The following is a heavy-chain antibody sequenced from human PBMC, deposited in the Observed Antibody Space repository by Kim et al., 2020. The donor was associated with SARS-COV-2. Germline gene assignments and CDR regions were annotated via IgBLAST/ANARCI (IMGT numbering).Heavy chain of an antibody. V-gene: IGHV3-33*01. CDR3: AREPTMIVTSMIPHDAFDI. D-gene: IGHD3-22*01. Sequence: GGSLRLSCAAPGFTFSSYGMHWVRQAPGKGLEWVAVIWYDGSNKYYADSVKGRFTISRDNSKNTLYLQMNSLRAEDTAVYYCAREPTMIVTSMIPHDAFDIWGQGTMVTVSS. CDR1: GFTFSSYG. J-gene: IGHJ3*02. CDR2: IWYDGSNK.